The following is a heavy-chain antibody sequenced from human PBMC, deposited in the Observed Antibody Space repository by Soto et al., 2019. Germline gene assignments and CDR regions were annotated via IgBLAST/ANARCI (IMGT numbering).Heavy chain of an antibody. J-gene: IGHJ6*02. CDR1: GYTFTSYA. CDR3: ATDIFSNYGGAYYYYGMDV. Sequence: SVKVSCKASGYTFTSYAMHWVRQAPGQGLEWMGGIIPIFGTANYAQKFQGRVTITADESTSTAYMELSSLRSEDTAVYYCATDIFSNYGGAYYYYGMDVWGQGTTVTVSS. V-gene: IGHV1-69*13. D-gene: IGHD4-4*01. CDR2: IIPIFGTA.